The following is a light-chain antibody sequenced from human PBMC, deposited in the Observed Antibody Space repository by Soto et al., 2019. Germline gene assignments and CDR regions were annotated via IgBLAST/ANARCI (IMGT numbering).Light chain of an antibody. Sequence: QSVLTQPPSASGTAGQVVTISCSGGDSNIGSNSVYWYQHLPRMDPPLLIYYNNQRPSGVPDRFSGSRSGTSASLAIVGLRSEDEAVYYCAAWDASLSACVFGNGTKLTVL. CDR2: YNN. J-gene: IGLJ1*01. V-gene: IGLV1-47*02. CDR3: AAWDASLSACV. CDR1: DSNIGSNS.